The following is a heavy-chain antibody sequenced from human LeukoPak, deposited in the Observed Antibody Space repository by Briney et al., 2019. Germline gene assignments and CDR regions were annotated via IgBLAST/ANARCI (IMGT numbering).Heavy chain of an antibody. J-gene: IGHJ5*02. D-gene: IGHD6-19*01. CDR2: IYYSGNT. Sequence: SETLSLTCTVSGGSISSKNYYWGWIRQPPGKGLEWIGAIYYSGNTFYNPSLKSRVTISVDKSKNQFSLKLTSVTAADTAVYYCANSGQWPTPGWFDPWGQGTLVTVSS. CDR1: GGSISSKNYY. CDR3: ANSGQWPTPGWFDP. V-gene: IGHV4-39*01.